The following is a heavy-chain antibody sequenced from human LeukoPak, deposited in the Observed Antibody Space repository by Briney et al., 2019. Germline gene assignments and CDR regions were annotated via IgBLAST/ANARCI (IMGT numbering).Heavy chain of an antibody. D-gene: IGHD3-3*01. CDR2: IYYRGST. V-gene: IGHV4-59*11. Sequence: SETLSLTCTVSGGSIRSHYWSWIRQPPGKGLEWIGYIYYRGSTNYNPSLKSRVTISVDTSKNQFSLKLSSVTAADTAVYYCARVGDGHDFWSGYHPLYYFDYWGQGTLVTVSS. J-gene: IGHJ4*02. CDR3: ARVGDGHDFWSGYHPLYYFDY. CDR1: GGSIRSHY.